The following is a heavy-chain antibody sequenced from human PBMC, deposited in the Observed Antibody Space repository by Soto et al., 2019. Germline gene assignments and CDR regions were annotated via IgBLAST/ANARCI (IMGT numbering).Heavy chain of an antibody. CDR2: IYYSGGT. V-gene: IGHV4-31*03. J-gene: IGHJ4*02. CDR3: ARRSGYYHAGYFDY. D-gene: IGHD3-3*01. CDR1: GGSISSGGYY. Sequence: SETLSLTCTVSGGSISSGGYYWSWIRQHPGKGLEWIGYIYYSGGTYYNPSLKSRVTISVDTSKNQFSLKLSSVTAADTAVYYCARRSGYYHAGYFDYWGQGTLVTVSS.